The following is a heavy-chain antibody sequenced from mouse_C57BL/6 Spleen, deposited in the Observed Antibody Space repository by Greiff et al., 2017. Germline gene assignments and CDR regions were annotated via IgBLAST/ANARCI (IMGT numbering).Heavy chain of an antibody. CDR1: GYTFTEYT. D-gene: IGHD1-1*01. V-gene: IGHV1-62-2*01. CDR3: ARHEDRYYYGSSPSMDY. CDR2: FYPGSGSI. Sequence: QVQLQQSGAELVKPGASVKLSCKASGYTFTEYTIHWVKQRSGQGLEWIGWFYPGSGSIKYNEKFKDKATLTAAKASSTVYMELSRLTSEDSAVYFCARHEDRYYYGSSPSMDYWGQGTSVTVSS. J-gene: IGHJ4*01.